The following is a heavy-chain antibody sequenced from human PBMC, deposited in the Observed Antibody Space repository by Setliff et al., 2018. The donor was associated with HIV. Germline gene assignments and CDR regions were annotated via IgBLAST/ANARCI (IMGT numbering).Heavy chain of an antibody. J-gene: IGHJ4*02. D-gene: IGHD6-19*01. V-gene: IGHV5-51*01. Sequence: GESLKISCKGSGYNFTTYWIGWVRQMPGKGLEWMGIIYPADSESRYSPSFQGQVTISADKSITTAYLQWSSLKASDTAFYYCARRGIGKYSSGWFDFWGQGKLVTVS. CDR3: ARRGIGKYSSGWFDF. CDR2: IYPADSES. CDR1: GYNFTTYW.